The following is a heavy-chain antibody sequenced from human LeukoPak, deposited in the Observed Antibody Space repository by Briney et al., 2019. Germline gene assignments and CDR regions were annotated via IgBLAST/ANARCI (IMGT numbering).Heavy chain of an antibody. CDR2: ISSSSSYI. D-gene: IGHD5-18*01. CDR1: GFTFSSYS. V-gene: IGHV3-21*01. Sequence: GGSLRLSCAASGFTFSSYSMNWVRQAPGKGLEWVSSISSSSSYIYYADSVKGRFTISRDNAKNSLYLQMNSLRAEDTAVYYCARADWDTAMIDYWGQGTLVTVS. CDR3: ARADWDTAMIDY. J-gene: IGHJ4*02.